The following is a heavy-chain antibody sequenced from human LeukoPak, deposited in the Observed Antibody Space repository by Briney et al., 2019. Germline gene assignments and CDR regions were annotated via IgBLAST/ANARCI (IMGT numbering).Heavy chain of an antibody. CDR3: ATLGKEYYFDY. CDR2: IKQDGSEK. CDR1: GFTFSSYW. D-gene: IGHD3-16*01. V-gene: IGHV3-7*01. J-gene: IGHJ4*02. Sequence: GGSLRLSCAASGFTFSSYWMSWVRQAPGKGLEWVANIKQDGSEKYYVDSVKGRFTISRDNAKNSLYLQMNSLRAEDTAVYYCATLGKEYYFDYWGQRTLVTVSS.